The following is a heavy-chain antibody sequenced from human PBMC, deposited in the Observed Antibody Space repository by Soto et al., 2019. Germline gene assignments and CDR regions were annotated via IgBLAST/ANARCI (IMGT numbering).Heavy chain of an antibody. V-gene: IGHV1-69*13. J-gene: IGHJ4*02. CDR1: GVTFSSYA. Sequence: PVKVSCKAPGVTFSSYAICWARQAPGQGLEWMGGIIPIFGTANYAQKFQGRVTITADESTSTAYMELSSLRSEDTAVYYCAREGYCSSTSCYAAFDYWGQGTQVTVSS. CDR3: AREGYCSSTSCYAAFDY. CDR2: IIPIFGTA. D-gene: IGHD2-2*01.